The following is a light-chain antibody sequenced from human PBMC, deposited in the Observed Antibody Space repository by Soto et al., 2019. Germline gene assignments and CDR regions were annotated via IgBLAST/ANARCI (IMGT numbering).Light chain of an antibody. Sequence: QSALTQHASVSGSPGQSITISCTGTSSDVGGYKYVSWYQQHPGKAPKVMIYEVSNRPSGVSNRFSGSKSGNTASLTISGLQTEDEADYDCSSYTISSTWVFGGGTKLTVL. CDR2: EVS. CDR3: SSYTISSTWV. CDR1: SSDVGGYKY. J-gene: IGLJ3*02. V-gene: IGLV2-14*01.